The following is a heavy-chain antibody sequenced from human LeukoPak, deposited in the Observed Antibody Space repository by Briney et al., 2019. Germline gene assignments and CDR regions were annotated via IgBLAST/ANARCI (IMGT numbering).Heavy chain of an antibody. J-gene: IGHJ1*01. CDR3: ARSPSEVGGYYPEYFRH. CDR2: IKSDGQT. V-gene: IGHV3-74*01. Sequence: GGSLRLSCEASGFTFSRYWMHWVRPAPGKGLVWVSRIKSDGQTNYADSVKGRFTISRDNAKNTVSLQMDSLRAEDTGVYYCARSPSEVGGYYPEYFRHWGQGTLVTVSS. D-gene: IGHD3-22*01. CDR1: GFTFSRYW.